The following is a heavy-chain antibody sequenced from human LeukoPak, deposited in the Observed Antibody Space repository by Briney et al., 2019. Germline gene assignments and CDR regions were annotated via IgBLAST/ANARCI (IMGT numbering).Heavy chain of an antibody. J-gene: IGHJ4*02. CDR2: ISSSSSNI. V-gene: IGHV3-21*04. Sequence: GGSLRLSCAASGFTFSSYSMNWVRQAPGKGLEWVSSISSSSSNIYYADSVKGRFTISRDNSKNTLFLQMNSLRAEDTAVYYCARDREGSSSWDYWGQGTLVTVSS. D-gene: IGHD6-13*01. CDR3: ARDREGSSSWDY. CDR1: GFTFSSYS.